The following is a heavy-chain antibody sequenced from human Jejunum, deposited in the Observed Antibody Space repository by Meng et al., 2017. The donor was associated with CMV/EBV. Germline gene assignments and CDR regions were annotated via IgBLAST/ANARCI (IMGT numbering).Heavy chain of an antibody. V-gene: IGHV3-49*04. CDR1: GDYA. CDR2: ITSTAYGGTT. CDR3: TRDPFSYYHYYYGVDV. D-gene: IGHD3-16*01. Sequence: GDYAMSWVRQAPGKGLEWVGFITSTAYGGTTEYAASVKGRFTISRDDSKRIAYLQMNSLKTEDTAVYYCTRDPFSYYHYYYGVDVWGQGTTVTVSS. J-gene: IGHJ6*02.